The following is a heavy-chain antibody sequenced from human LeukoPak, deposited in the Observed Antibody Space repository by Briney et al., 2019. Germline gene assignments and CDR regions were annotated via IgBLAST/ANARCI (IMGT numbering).Heavy chain of an antibody. CDR2: IFRSGGT. CDR1: GFTVTDNY. CDR3: ATESSGPAL. Sequence: GGSLRLSCAASGFTVTDNYMSWVRQAPGKGLEWVSVIFRSGGTFYSDSVKGRFTISRDFSRNTVYLQVNSLRADDTAVYYCATESSGPALGGQGTLVTVSS. J-gene: IGHJ4*02. D-gene: IGHD6-19*01. V-gene: IGHV3-53*01.